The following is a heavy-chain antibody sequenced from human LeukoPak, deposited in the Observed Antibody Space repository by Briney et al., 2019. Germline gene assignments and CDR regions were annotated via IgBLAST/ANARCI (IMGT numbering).Heavy chain of an antibody. D-gene: IGHD4-23*01. CDR3: ARDYAVVTAFDY. Sequence: ASVKVSCKASGYTFTSYGISWVRQASGQGLEWMGWISAYNGNTNYAQKLQGRVTMTTDTSTSTAYMELRSLRSDDTAVYYCARDYAVVTAFDYWGQGTLVTVSS. V-gene: IGHV1-18*01. J-gene: IGHJ4*02. CDR1: GYTFTSYG. CDR2: ISAYNGNT.